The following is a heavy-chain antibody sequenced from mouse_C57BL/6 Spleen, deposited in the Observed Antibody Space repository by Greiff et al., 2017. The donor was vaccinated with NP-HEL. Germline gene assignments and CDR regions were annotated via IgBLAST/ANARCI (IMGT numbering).Heavy chain of an antibody. D-gene: IGHD2-3*01. J-gene: IGHJ2*01. CDR1: GYTFTSYW. Sequence: QVQLKQPGAELVKPGASVKMSCKASGYTFTSYWITWVKQRPGQGLEWIGDIYPGSGSTNYNEKFKSKATLTVDTSSSTAYMQLSSLTSEDSAVYYCAREGVYDGYSHFDYWGQGTTLTVSS. CDR3: AREGVYDGYSHFDY. V-gene: IGHV1-55*01. CDR2: IYPGSGST.